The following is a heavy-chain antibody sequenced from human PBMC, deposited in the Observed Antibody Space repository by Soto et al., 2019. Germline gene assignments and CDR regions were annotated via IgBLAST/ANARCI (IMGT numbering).Heavy chain of an antibody. Sequence: QVQLVESGGGVVQPGRSLRLSCAASGFTFSSYAIHWVRQAPGKGLEWVAVISYDGSNKYYADSVKGRFTISRDNSKNTLYLQMNSLRAEDTAVYYCARDQRARMHVWGQGTTVTVSS. CDR3: ARDQRARMHV. V-gene: IGHV3-30-3*01. CDR1: GFTFSSYA. J-gene: IGHJ6*02. CDR2: ISYDGSNK.